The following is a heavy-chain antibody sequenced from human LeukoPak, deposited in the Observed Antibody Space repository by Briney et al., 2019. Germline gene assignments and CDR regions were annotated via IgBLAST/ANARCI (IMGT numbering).Heavy chain of an antibody. Sequence: GESLKTPRQGLGYSLTSSWIGWVRQIPGKGLEWIGIFYHGDADNRNSPAFQGQGTISADKSIGTAYLQWRSLKATDTAMYYCARHSGDYAFPDAFDIWGQGTMVTVSS. CDR1: GYSLTSSW. D-gene: IGHD4-17*01. CDR3: ARHSGDYAFPDAFDI. J-gene: IGHJ3*02. V-gene: IGHV5-51*01. CDR2: FYHGDADN.